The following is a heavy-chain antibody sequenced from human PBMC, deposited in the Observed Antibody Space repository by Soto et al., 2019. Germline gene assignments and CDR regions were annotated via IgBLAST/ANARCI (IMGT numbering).Heavy chain of an antibody. J-gene: IGHJ6*02. CDR3: ARGIVGATVYYYGMDV. D-gene: IGHD1-26*01. Sequence: SVKVSCKASGGTFSSYAINWVRQAPGQGLEWMGGIIPIFGTANYAQKFQGRVTITADKSTSTAYMELSSLRSEDTAVYYCARGIVGATVYYYGMDVWGQGTTVTVSS. CDR2: IIPIFGTA. CDR1: GGTFSSYA. V-gene: IGHV1-69*06.